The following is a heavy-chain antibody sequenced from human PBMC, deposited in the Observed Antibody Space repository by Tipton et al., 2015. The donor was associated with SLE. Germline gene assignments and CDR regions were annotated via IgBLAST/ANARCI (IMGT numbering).Heavy chain of an antibody. Sequence: LRLSCTVSGGSISSYYWSWIRQPAGKGLEWIGHIYTSGSTNYNPSLKSRVTISVNTSKNQFSLKLTSVTAADTAVYYCARVGSGWYGRVDYWGQGTLVTVSS. CDR1: GGSISSYY. CDR2: IYTSGST. D-gene: IGHD6-19*01. CDR3: ARVGSGWYGRVDY. V-gene: IGHV4-4*07. J-gene: IGHJ4*02.